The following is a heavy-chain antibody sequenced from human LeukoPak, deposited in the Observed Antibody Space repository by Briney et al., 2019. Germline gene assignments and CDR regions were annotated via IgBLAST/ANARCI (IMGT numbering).Heavy chain of an antibody. Sequence: SVKVSCKASGGTFISYAISWVGPAPGQGRAWMGGIIPIFGTANYAQKLQGRVTITTDESTSTAYMELSSLRSEATAVYYCARGLITMVRGTRGVTWAYWGQGTLVTVSS. V-gene: IGHV1-69*05. CDR2: IIPIFGTA. CDR3: ARGLITMVRGTRGVTWAY. CDR1: GGTFISYA. J-gene: IGHJ1*01. D-gene: IGHD3-10*01.